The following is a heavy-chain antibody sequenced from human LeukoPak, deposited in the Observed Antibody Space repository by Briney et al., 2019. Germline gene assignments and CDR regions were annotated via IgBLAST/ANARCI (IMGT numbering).Heavy chain of an antibody. D-gene: IGHD2-2*02. J-gene: IGHJ6*03. CDR3: ARHSGVPAAIPIYYYYYMDV. CDR2: IYPGDSDT. V-gene: IGHV5-51*01. CDR1: GYSFTGYW. Sequence: GESLKISCKGSGYSFTGYWIGWVRQMPGKGLEWMGIIYPGDSDTRYSPSFQGQVTISADKSISTAYLQWSSLKASDTAMYYCARHSGVPAAIPIYYYYYMDVWGKGTTVTVSS.